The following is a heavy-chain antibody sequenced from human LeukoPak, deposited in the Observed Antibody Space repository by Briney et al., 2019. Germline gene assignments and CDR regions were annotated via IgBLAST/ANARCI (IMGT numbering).Heavy chain of an antibody. Sequence: GASVKVSCKGSGYTFSSYGISWVRQAPGQGLEWMGWVSAYNGHTNYAQKLQGRVTMTTDTSTSTAYMELRSLRSDDTAVYYCARDSSSSGPLGDYWGQGTLVTVSS. J-gene: IGHJ4*02. CDR1: GYTFSSYG. V-gene: IGHV1-18*01. CDR2: VSAYNGHT. D-gene: IGHD6-6*01. CDR3: ARDSSSSGPLGDY.